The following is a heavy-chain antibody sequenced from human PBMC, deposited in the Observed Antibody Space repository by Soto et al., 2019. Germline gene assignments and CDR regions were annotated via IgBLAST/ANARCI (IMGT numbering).Heavy chain of an antibody. D-gene: IGHD2-15*01. CDR1: GYTFSDFY. Sequence: GASVKVSCKASGYTFSDFYMHWVRQAPGQGLEWMGWINPRNGGTEYSRKFQGSVTMTRDTSISTVYMELSGLTSDDTAVHYCARVTIRTGGRGFHIWG. V-gene: IGHV1-2*04. J-gene: IGHJ3*02. CDR2: INPRNGGT. CDR3: ARVTIRTGGRGFHI.